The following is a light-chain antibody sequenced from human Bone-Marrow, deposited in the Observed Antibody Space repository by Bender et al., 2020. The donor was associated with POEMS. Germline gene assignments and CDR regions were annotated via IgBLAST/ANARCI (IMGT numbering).Light chain of an antibody. V-gene: IGLV1-44*01. CDR3: ATWHDSLNGWV. J-gene: IGLJ3*02. Sequence: QSVLTQPPSASGTPGQRVIISCSGSSSNIVTNPVNWYQHLPGTAPKVLIYNTNQRPSGVPDRFSGSQSGTSASLAISALQSEDEGDYYCATWHDSLNGWVFCGGTKLAVL. CDR1: SSNIVTNP. CDR2: NTN.